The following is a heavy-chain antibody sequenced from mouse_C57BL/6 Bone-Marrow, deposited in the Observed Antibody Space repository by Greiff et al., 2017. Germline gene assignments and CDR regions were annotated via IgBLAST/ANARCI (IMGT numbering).Heavy chain of an antibody. D-gene: IGHD1-1*01. J-gene: IGHJ4*01. CDR1: GYTFTSYW. CDR2: IYPGSGST. Sequence: QVQLQQPGAVLVKPGASVKMSCKASGYTFTSYWITWVKQRPGQGLEWIGDIYPGSGSTNYNEKFKSKATLTVDTSSSTAYMQLSSLTSEDSAVYYCARDYYGSAMDYWGQGTSVTVSS. CDR3: ARDYYGSAMDY. V-gene: IGHV1-55*01.